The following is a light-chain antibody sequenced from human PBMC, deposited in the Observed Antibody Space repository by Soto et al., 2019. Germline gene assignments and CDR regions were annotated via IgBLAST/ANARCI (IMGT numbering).Light chain of an antibody. J-gene: IGKJ4*01. V-gene: IGKV1-39*01. CDR1: QSISSY. CDR3: QQSYSNPLT. Sequence: DTQMTQSPSTLSASVGDRVTITCRASQSISSYLNWYQSKPGKAPRLLISAASSLQTGVPSRFSDNYSGTDFTLTISSLQPEDFATYYCQQSYSNPLTFGGGTKVDIK. CDR2: AAS.